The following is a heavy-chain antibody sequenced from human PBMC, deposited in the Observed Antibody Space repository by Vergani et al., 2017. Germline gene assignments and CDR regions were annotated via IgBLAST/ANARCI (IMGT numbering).Heavy chain of an antibody. CDR1: GFTFSSYE. V-gene: IGHV3-48*03. D-gene: IGHD1-26*01. Sequence: EVQLVESGGGLVQPGGSLRLSCAASGFTFSSYEMNWVRQAPGKGLEWVSYISSSGSTIYYADSVKGRFTISRDNAKNSLYLQMNSLRAEDTAVYYCAKADLLGIVGAKPLDYWGQGTLVTVSS. CDR3: AKADLLGIVGAKPLDY. CDR2: ISSSGSTI. J-gene: IGHJ4*02.